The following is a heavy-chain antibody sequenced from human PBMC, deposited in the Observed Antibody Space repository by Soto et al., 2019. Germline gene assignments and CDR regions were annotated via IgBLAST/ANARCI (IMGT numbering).Heavy chain of an antibody. CDR2: IYYSGST. Sequence: SETLSLTCTVSGGSISSYYWSWIRQPPGKGLEWIGYIYYSGSTNYNPSLKSRVTISVDTSKNQFSLKLSSVTAADTAVYYCARAPNGSSSGYYYYYMDVWGKGTTVTVSS. CDR3: ARAPNGSSSGYYYYYMDV. J-gene: IGHJ6*03. CDR1: GGSISSYY. V-gene: IGHV4-59*01. D-gene: IGHD6-6*01.